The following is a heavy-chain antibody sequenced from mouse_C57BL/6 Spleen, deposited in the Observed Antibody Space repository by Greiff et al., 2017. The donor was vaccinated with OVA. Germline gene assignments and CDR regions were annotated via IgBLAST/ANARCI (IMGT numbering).Heavy chain of an antibody. Sequence: QVQLKQPGAELVKPGASVKMSCKASGYTFTSYWITWVKQRPGQGLEWIGDIYPGSGSTNYNEKFKSKATLTVDTSSSTAYMQLSSLTSEDSAVYYCARGVYYGSSPWAMDYWGQGTSVTVSS. CDR3: ARGVYYGSSPWAMDY. V-gene: IGHV1-55*01. D-gene: IGHD1-1*01. CDR1: GYTFTSYW. CDR2: IYPGSGST. J-gene: IGHJ4*01.